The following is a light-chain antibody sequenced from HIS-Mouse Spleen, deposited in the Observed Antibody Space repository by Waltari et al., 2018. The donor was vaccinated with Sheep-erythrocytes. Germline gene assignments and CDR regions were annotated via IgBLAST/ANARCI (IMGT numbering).Light chain of an antibody. J-gene: IGLJ3*02. Sequence: QSALTQPASVSVSPGQSITISCTGTSSDFGSYNLVSWYQPPPGKAPKLMIYEGSKRPSGVSNRFSGSKSGNTASLTISGLQAEDEADYYCCSYAGSSTPWVFGGGTKLNVL. CDR2: EGS. CDR3: CSYAGSSTPWV. CDR1: SSDFGSYNL. V-gene: IGLV2-23*01.